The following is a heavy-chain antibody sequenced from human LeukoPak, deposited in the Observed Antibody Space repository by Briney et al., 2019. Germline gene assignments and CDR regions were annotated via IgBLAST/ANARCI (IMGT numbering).Heavy chain of an antibody. CDR2: IYSGGST. D-gene: IGHD5-24*01. CDR3: AKGRWLGYYYYYYMDV. CDR1: GFTVSSNY. V-gene: IGHV3-53*01. J-gene: IGHJ6*03. Sequence: GGSLRLSCAASGFTVSSNYMSWVRQAPGKGLEWVSVIYSGGSTYYADSVKSRFTISRDNSKNTLYLQMNSLRAEDTAVYYCAKGRWLGYYYYYYMDVWGKGTTVTISS.